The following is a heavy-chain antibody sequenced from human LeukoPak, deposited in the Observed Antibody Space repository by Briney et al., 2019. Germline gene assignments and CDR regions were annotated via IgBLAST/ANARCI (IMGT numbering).Heavy chain of an antibody. D-gene: IGHD5-24*01. CDR3: ARGVTGRRDGYNFRWFDP. Sequence: SETLSLTCAVYGGSFSGYYWSWLRQPPGKGLEWTGEINHSGNTNYNPSLKSRVTISVDTSKNQFSLKLSSVTAADTAVYYCARGVTGRRDGYNFRWFDPWGQGTLVTVSS. CDR2: INHSGNT. V-gene: IGHV4-34*01. J-gene: IGHJ5*02. CDR1: GGSFSGYY.